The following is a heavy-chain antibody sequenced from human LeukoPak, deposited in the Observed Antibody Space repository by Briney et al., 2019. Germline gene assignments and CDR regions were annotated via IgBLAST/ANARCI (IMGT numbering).Heavy chain of an antibody. CDR2: IKQDGSEK. J-gene: IGHJ6*03. V-gene: IGHV3-7*01. D-gene: IGHD2-2*01. CDR3: ARGPNIVVVPAARFNYMDV. Sequence: GGSLRLSCAASGFTFSSYWMGWVRQAPGKGLEWVANIKQDGSEKYYVDSVKGRFTISRDNAKNSLYLQMNSLRAEDTAVYYCARGPNIVVVPAARFNYMDVWGKGTTVTVSS. CDR1: GFTFSSYW.